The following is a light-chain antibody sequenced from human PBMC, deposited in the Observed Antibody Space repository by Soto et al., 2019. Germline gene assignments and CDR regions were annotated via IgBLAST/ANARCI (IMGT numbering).Light chain of an antibody. CDR1: SSDVGGYNY. J-gene: IGLJ1*01. Sequence: QSALTQPRSVSGSPGQSVTISCTGTSSDVGGYNYVSWYQQHPGKAPKLMIYEVINRPSGVSNRFSGSKSGDTASLTISGLQAEDEADYYCSSYTSSNTLVFGTGTKVTVL. CDR3: SSYTSSNTLV. V-gene: IGLV2-14*01. CDR2: EVI.